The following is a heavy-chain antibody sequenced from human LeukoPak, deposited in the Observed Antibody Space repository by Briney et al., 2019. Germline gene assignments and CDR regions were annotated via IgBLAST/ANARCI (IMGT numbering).Heavy chain of an antibody. D-gene: IGHD3-22*01. CDR3: ARDPPVDYDSSGEDAFDI. J-gene: IGHJ3*02. Sequence: ASVKVCCKASGGTFSSYAISWVRQAPGQGLEWMGWISAYNGNTNYAQKLQGRVTMTTDTSTSTAYMELRSLRSDDTAVYYCARDPPVDYDSSGEDAFDIWGQGTMVTVSS. CDR2: ISAYNGNT. CDR1: GGTFSSYA. V-gene: IGHV1-18*01.